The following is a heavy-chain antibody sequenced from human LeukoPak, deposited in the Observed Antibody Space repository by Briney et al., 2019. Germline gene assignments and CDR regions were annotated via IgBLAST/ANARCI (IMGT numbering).Heavy chain of an antibody. J-gene: IGHJ4*02. CDR1: GGSISSSSYY. D-gene: IGHD3-22*01. Sequence: SETLSLTCTVSGGSISSSSYYWGWIRQPPGKGLEWIGSIYYSGSTYYNPSLKSRVTISVGTSKNQFSLKLSSVTAADTAVYYCARPAYYYDSSGSDYWGQGTLVTVSS. CDR3: ARPAYYYDSSGSDY. CDR2: IYYSGST. V-gene: IGHV4-39*01.